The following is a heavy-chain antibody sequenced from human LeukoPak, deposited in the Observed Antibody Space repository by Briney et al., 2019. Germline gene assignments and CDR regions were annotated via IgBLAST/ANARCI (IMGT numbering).Heavy chain of an antibody. CDR1: GFNFGIYG. V-gene: IGHV3-30*02. CDR2: MWDDGTNE. Sequence: GGSLRLSCTASGFNFGIYGMHWVRQAPGKGLEWVAVMWDDGTNEYYVESVKGRFTISRDNSKKTLYLQMNSLRPEDTAVYYCAKGGRAYYDFWSGLDAFDIWGQGTLVTVSS. J-gene: IGHJ3*02. D-gene: IGHD3-3*01. CDR3: AKGGRAYYDFWSGLDAFDI.